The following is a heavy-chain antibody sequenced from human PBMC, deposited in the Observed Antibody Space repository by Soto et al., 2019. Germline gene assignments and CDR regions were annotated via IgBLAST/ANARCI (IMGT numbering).Heavy chain of an antibody. CDR1: GGIFKNFD. V-gene: IGHV1-69*13. D-gene: IGHD2-2*01. CDR3: AINAERNAQKFDF. J-gene: IGHJ4*02. Sequence: SVKVSCKTSGGIFKNFDIGWVRQSPGQGLEWMGEIIPLFNATNYAQKFRGRVTVTADESTRTAYMELTRLTYDDTAVYFCAINAERNAQKFDFWGQGTLVTV. CDR2: IIPLFNAT.